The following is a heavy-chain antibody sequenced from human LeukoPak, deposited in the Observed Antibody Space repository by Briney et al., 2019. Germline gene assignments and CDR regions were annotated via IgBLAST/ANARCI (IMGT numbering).Heavy chain of an antibody. V-gene: IGHV4-59*01. CDR3: ARPYTSGYRGAFDI. J-gene: IGHJ3*02. Sequence: SETLSLTCTVSGGSISSYYWSWIRQFPGKGLEWIGYIYYSGSTNYNPSLKSRVTISVHTSKNQFSLKLSSVTAADTAVYYCARPYTSGYRGAFDIWGQGTMVTVSS. CDR1: GGSISSYY. D-gene: IGHD6-19*01. CDR2: IYYSGST.